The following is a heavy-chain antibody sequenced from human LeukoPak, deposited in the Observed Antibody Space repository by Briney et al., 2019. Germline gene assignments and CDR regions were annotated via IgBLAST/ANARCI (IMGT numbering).Heavy chain of an antibody. D-gene: IGHD5-24*01. J-gene: IGHJ6*02. V-gene: IGHV3-66*01. CDR3: ARGRDGYHLSPWDY. Sequence: GGSLRLSCAASGITVSSNYMSWVRQAPGKGLEWVSVIYTGGSAYYADSVKGRFTISRDNTKNTLYLQMNSLRAEDTAVYYCARGRDGYHLSPWDYWGQGTTVTVS. CDR2: IYTGGSA. CDR1: GITVSSNY.